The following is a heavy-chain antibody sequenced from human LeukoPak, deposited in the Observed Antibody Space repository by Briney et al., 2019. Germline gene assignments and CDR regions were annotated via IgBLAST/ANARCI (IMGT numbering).Heavy chain of an antibody. CDR1: GFTFSKYS. V-gene: IGHV3-21*01. CDR2: ISSRSNYI. D-gene: IGHD4-17*01. J-gene: IGHJ4*02. Sequence: GGPLRLSCAASGFTFSKYSMNWVRQAPGKGLEWVSSISSRSNYIYYADSVKGRFTISRDNAKNSLYLQMNSLRAEDTAVYYCAREHDYGDYDYFDYWGQGTLVTVSS. CDR3: AREHDYGDYDYFDY.